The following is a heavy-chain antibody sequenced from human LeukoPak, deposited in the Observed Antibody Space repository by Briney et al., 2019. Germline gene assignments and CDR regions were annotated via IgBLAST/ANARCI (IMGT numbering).Heavy chain of an antibody. CDR1: GFTFSSYS. CDR3: AKGSTTMDY. D-gene: IGHD1-14*01. CDR2: ISSSSGYI. J-gene: IGHJ4*02. V-gene: IGHV3-21*01. Sequence: GGSLRLSCAASGFTFSSYSMNWVRQAPGKGLEWVSFISSSSGYIYYADSVKGRFTTSRDNSKNTLYLQMNSLRAEDTAVYNCAKGSTTMDYWGQGTLVTVSS.